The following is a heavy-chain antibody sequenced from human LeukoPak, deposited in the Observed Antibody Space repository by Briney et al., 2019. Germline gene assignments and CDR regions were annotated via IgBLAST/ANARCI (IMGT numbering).Heavy chain of an antibody. CDR3: ASDLRLGELSTFDY. J-gene: IGHJ4*02. D-gene: IGHD3-16*02. CDR1: GGSIRSSNYY. V-gene: IGHV4-39*07. CDR2: IYYSGST. Sequence: SETLSLTCSVFGGSIRSSNYYWGWIRQPPGKGLEWIGSIYYSGSTYYNPSLKSRVTISVDTSKNQFSLKLSSVTAADTAVYYCASDLRLGELSTFDYWGQGTLVTVSS.